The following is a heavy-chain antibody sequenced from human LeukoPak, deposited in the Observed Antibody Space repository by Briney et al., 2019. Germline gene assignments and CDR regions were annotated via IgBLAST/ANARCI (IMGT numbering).Heavy chain of an antibody. CDR3: AKSIEAAVVVTDGDYFHY. Sequence: GGSLRLSCAASGFPFSSYAMSWVRQAPGKGLEWVSTISGSGGSIYYADSVKGRLTISRDNSKNTLYLQMNSLRVDDTAVYYCAKSIEAAVVVTDGDYFHYWGQGSLVTVSS. CDR2: ISGSGGSI. J-gene: IGHJ4*02. CDR1: GFPFSSYA. D-gene: IGHD2-15*01. V-gene: IGHV3-23*01.